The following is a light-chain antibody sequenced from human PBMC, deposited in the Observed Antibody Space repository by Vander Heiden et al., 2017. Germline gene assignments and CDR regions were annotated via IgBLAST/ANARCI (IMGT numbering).Light chain of an antibody. CDR3: LQDDSHPRT. J-gene: IGKJ1*01. CDR2: GAS. CDR1: QAIGDE. Sequence: AIQMTQSSLSLSASVGDRVTITCRASQAIGDELAWYQHTPGAAPKLLISGASTLHHGVPSRFSGGGSDTYFTLTINSLRPEDFATYYCLQDDSHPRTFGQGTKVQ. V-gene: IGKV1-6*02.